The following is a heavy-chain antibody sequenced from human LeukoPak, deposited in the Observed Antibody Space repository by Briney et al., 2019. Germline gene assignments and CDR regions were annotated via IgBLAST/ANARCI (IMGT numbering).Heavy chain of an antibody. D-gene: IGHD3-22*01. J-gene: IGHJ6*03. CDR1: GFTFSSYA. Sequence: GGSLRLSCSASGFTFSSYAIHWVRQAPGKGLEYVSAISGNGDSAYYANSVKGRFTISRDNSKNTVSLQMGSLRAEDMAVYYCARDHYYDSRGYAFGYHMDVWGKGTTVTVSS. CDR2: ISGNGDSA. CDR3: ARDHYYDSRGYAFGYHMDV. V-gene: IGHV3-64*01.